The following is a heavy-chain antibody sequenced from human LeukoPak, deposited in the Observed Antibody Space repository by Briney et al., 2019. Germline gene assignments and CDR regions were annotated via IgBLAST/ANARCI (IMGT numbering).Heavy chain of an antibody. V-gene: IGHV1-46*01. CDR3: AGSSGSYRLFDY. CDR1: GYTFTSYY. Sequence: ASVKVSCKASGYTFTSYYMHWVRQAPGQGLEWMGIINPSGGSTSYAQKFQGRVTMTRDMSTSTVYVELSSLRSEDTAVYYCAGSSGSYRLFDYWGQGTLVTVSS. D-gene: IGHD1-26*01. CDR2: INPSGGST. J-gene: IGHJ4*02.